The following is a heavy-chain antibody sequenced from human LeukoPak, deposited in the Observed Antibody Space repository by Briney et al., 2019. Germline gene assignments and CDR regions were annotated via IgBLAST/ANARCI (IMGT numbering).Heavy chain of an antibody. CDR1: GFTFSSYA. V-gene: IGHV3-23*01. J-gene: IGHJ5*02. CDR3: ASYSGSHGNWFDP. D-gene: IGHD1-26*01. Sequence: GGSLRLSCAASGFTFSSYAMTWVRQAPGKGLEWVSAISGSGSSTYYADSVKGRFIISRDNSKNTLYLQMNSLRAEDTAVYYCASYSGSHGNWFDPWGQGTLVTVSS. CDR2: ISGSGSST.